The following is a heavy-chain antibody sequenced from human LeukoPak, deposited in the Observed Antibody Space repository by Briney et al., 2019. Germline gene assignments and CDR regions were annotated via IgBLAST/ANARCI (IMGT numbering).Heavy chain of an antibody. Sequence: GGSLRLSCAASGFTFSSYSMNWVRQAPGKGLEWVSSISSSSSYIYYADSVKGRFTISRDNAKNSLYLQMNSLRAEDTALYYCATSLDRFFDDWGQGTLVTVSS. CDR1: GFTFSSYS. J-gene: IGHJ4*02. D-gene: IGHD3-16*01. V-gene: IGHV3-21*04. CDR3: ATSLDRFFDD. CDR2: ISSSSSYI.